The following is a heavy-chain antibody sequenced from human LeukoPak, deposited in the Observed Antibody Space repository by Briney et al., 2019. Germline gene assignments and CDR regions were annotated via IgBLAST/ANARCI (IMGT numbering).Heavy chain of an antibody. J-gene: IGHJ6*02. V-gene: IGHV1-8*01. Sequence: GASVKVSCKASGYTFTSYDINWVRQATGQGLEWMGWMNPNSGNTGYAQKFQGRVTMTRNTSISTAYMELSRLRSEDTAVYYCARRAWYSSSWYLYYYYYGMDVWGQGTTVTVSS. D-gene: IGHD6-13*01. CDR1: GYTFTSYD. CDR2: MNPNSGNT. CDR3: ARRAWYSSSWYLYYYYYGMDV.